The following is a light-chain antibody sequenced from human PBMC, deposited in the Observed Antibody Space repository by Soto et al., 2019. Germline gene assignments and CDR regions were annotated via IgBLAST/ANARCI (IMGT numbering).Light chain of an antibody. CDR2: DAS. Sequence: EIVLTQSPATLSLSPGERATLSCRASQSVSSYLAWYQQKPGQAPRLLIYDASNRATGIPARFSGSGSGTDFTLTIGSLEPEDFAVYYCQQRSNWPTFAQGTKLQLK. V-gene: IGKV3-11*01. CDR3: QQRSNWPT. J-gene: IGKJ2*01. CDR1: QSVSSY.